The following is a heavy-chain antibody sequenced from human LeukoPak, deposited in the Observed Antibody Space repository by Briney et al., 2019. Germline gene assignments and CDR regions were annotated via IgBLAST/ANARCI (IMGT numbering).Heavy chain of an antibody. CDR2: IKQDGGDK. J-gene: IGHJ4*02. Sequence: PGGSLRLPCEASGFTFSSYWMSWVRQAPGKGLEWVANIKQDGGDKYYVDSVKGRFTISRDNAKNSLYLQMNSLRAEDTAVYYCARDYYGSGSYYLYYFDYWGQGTLVTVSS. CDR1: GFTFSSYW. D-gene: IGHD3-10*01. CDR3: ARDYYGSGSYYLYYFDY. V-gene: IGHV3-7*01.